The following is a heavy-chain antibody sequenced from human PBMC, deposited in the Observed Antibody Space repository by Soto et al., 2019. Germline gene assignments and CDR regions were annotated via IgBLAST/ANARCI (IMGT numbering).Heavy chain of an antibody. Sequence: QVQLVQSGAEVKRPGASVRVSCKVFGDTFTSGGISWVRQAPGQGLEWMGGISLYNGDTHYGQKVQGRVTVTRDTSTNTAYMELRSLKSDDTAIYYCAKGGRWGHGYSDHWGQGTLVTVSS. CDR1: GDTFTSGG. V-gene: IGHV1-18*04. CDR3: AKGGRWGHGYSDH. D-gene: IGHD2-21*01. CDR2: ISLYNGDT. J-gene: IGHJ4*02.